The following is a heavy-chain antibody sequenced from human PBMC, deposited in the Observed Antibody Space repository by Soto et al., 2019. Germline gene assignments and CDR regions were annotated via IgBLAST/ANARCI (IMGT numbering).Heavy chain of an antibody. V-gene: IGHV4-30-2*01. CDR2: ISHSGST. Sequence: QLQLQESGSGLVKPSQTLSLTCAVSGGSISSGGYSWSWIRQPPGKGLEWIGYISHSGSTYSNPSPKSRVNMAVERSKNQFSLKLGSVTAAATAVYYCARYSYDTSRRSWFDPWGQGTLVTVSS. J-gene: IGHJ5*02. D-gene: IGHD3-22*01. CDR1: GGSISSGGYS. CDR3: ARYSYDTSRRSWFDP.